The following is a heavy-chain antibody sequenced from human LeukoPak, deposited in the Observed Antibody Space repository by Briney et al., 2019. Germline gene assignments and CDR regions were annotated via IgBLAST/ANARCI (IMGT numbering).Heavy chain of an antibody. V-gene: IGHV3-7*05. CDR2: VKPDGSEE. CDR1: GFTISLHL. Sequence: GGSLRLSCAASGFTISLHLMSWVRQAPGKGLEWVANVKPDGSEEYYVDSVKGRFTASRDNAKNSLYLQMNSLRAEDTAVYYCARGESWAFAYWGQEPWSPSPQ. D-gene: IGHD1-26*01. CDR3: ARGESWAFAY. J-gene: IGHJ4*01.